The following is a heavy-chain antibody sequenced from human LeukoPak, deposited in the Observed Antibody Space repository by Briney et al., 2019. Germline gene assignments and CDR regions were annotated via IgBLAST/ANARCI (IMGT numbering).Heavy chain of an antibody. V-gene: IGHV3-7*01. CDR1: GFTFSRYW. Sequence: GGSLRLSCAASGFTFSRYWMSWVRQAPGKGLEWVANIKQDGSQKSYVDSMKGRFTISRDNANNLLYLQMNSLRAEDTAVYYCARALWFGETFPAYWGQGTLVTVSS. D-gene: IGHD3-10*01. CDR3: ARALWFGETFPAY. CDR2: IKQDGSQK. J-gene: IGHJ4*02.